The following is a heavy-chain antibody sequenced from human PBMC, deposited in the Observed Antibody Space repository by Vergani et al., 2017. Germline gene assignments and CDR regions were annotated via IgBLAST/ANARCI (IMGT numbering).Heavy chain of an antibody. CDR2: ISSNGGST. J-gene: IGHJ5*02. CDR3: ARGGQIAARPGWFDP. Sequence: EVQLVESGGGLVQPGGSLRLSCAASGFTFSSYAMHWVRQAPGKGLEYVSAISSNGGSTYYANSVKGRFTISRDNSKNTLYLQMGSLRAEDMAVYYCARGGQIAARPGWFDPWGQGTLVTVSS. D-gene: IGHD6-6*01. CDR1: GFTFSSYA. V-gene: IGHV3-64*01.